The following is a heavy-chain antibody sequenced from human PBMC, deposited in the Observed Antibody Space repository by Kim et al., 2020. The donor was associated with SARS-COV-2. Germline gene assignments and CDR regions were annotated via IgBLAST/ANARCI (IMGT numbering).Heavy chain of an antibody. D-gene: IGHD6-19*01. CDR2: INPNSGAT. V-gene: IGHV1-2*02. CDR1: GYTFTDFY. CDR3: ARDPAVGGNGLDV. J-gene: IGHJ6*02. Sequence: ASVKVSCKASGYTFTDFYIHWVRQAPGQGLEWMGWINPNSGATNFAQRFRGRVTVTRVTSISTAYMELSRLTSDDRAMYYCARDPAVGGNGLDVWGQGTT.